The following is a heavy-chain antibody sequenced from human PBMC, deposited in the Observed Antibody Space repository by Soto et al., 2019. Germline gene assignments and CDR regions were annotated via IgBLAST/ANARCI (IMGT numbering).Heavy chain of an antibody. CDR3: ARRRGRCSDGGCYSWWFDP. D-gene: IGHD2-21*02. CDR2: VFLGDSDA. V-gene: IGHV5-51*01. CDR1: GDTLSDQW. J-gene: IGHJ5*02. Sequence: GESLKISCKGSGDTLSDQWIGWVRHTPDKGLEWIGFVFLGDSDARYSPAFQGQVAMSADRSGTYLQWSCLKASDTGIYSCARRRGRCSDGGCYSWWFDPWGQGTRVTVSS.